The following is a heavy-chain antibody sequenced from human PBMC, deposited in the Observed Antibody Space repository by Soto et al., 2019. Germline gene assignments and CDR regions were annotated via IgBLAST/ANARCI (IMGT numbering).Heavy chain of an antibody. Sequence: GGSLRLSCAASGFTLSTCATTWVRQAPGKGLEWVLCISGSCDTTYYADSVKGRFTISRDTSKNTVYLQMNSLRVDDTAVYYCAKGHPGGSCYSGLDCWGQGTLVTVS. CDR3: AKGHPGGSCYSGLDC. V-gene: IGHV3-23*01. CDR1: GFTLSTCA. CDR2: ISGSCDTT. D-gene: IGHD2-15*01. J-gene: IGHJ4*02.